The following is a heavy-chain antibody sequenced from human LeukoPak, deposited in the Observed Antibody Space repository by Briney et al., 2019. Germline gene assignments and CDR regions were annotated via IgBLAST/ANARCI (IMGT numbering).Heavy chain of an antibody. V-gene: IGHV1-2*06. Sequence: ASVKVSCKASGYSFTGYYMHWVREAPGQGLEWMGRINPNSGGTNYAQKFQGRVTMTTDTSISTVYMELSRLRSDDTTVYYCARDVAAAGTGYWGQGTLVTVSS. CDR2: INPNSGGT. CDR3: ARDVAAAGTGY. J-gene: IGHJ4*02. D-gene: IGHD6-13*01. CDR1: GYSFTGYY.